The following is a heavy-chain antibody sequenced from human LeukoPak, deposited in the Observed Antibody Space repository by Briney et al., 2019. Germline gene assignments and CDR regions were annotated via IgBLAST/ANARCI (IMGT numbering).Heavy chain of an antibody. CDR2: IRSKAYGGTT. CDR3: TRGPLPDYYDSADAFDI. CDR1: GFTFGDYA. J-gene: IGHJ3*02. V-gene: IGHV3-49*04. D-gene: IGHD3-22*01. Sequence: SGGSLRLSCTASGFTFGDYAMSWVRQAPGKGLEWVGFIRSKAYGGTTEYAASVKGRFTISRDDSKSIAYLQMNSLKTEDTAVYYCTRGPLPDYYDSADAFDIWGQGTMVTVSS.